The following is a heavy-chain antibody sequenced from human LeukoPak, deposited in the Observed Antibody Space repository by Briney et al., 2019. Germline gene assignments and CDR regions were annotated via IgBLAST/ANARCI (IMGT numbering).Heavy chain of an antibody. V-gene: IGHV3-23*01. Sequence: GGSLRLSCAASGFTFSSYAMSWVRQAPGKGLEWVSGISGSGGSTYYADSVKGRFTNSRDNSKNTLYLQTPSLRAEDTAVYYCAKDQVWIVVGSFDYWGQGTLVTVSS. CDR2: ISGSGGST. J-gene: IGHJ4*02. D-gene: IGHD3-22*01. CDR3: AKDQVWIVVGSFDY. CDR1: GFTFSSYA.